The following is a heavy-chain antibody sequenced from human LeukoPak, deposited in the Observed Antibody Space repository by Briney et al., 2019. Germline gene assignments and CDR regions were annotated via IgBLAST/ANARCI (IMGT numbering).Heavy chain of an antibody. J-gene: IGHJ5*02. CDR3: ARESLTWLQSRTSWFDP. CDR2: IYYSGST. Sequence: WVRQAPGKGLEWIGTIYYSGSTYYNPSLKSRVTISVDSSKNQFSLRLSSVTAADTAVYYCARESLTWLQSRTSWFDPWGQGTLVTVSS. D-gene: IGHD5-24*01. V-gene: IGHV4-39*07.